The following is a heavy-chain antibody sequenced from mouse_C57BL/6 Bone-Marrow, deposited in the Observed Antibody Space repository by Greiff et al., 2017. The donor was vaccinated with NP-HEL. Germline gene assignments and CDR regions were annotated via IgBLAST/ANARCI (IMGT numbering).Heavy chain of an antibody. Sequence: VKLQQPGAELVRPGTSVKLSCKASGYTFTSYWMHWVKQRPGQGLEWIGVIDPSDSYTNYNQKFKGKATLTVDTSSSTAYMQLSSLTSEDSAVYYCAATVVAGGYFDYWGQGTTLTVSS. CDR1: GYTFTSYW. D-gene: IGHD1-1*01. CDR3: AATVVAGGYFDY. V-gene: IGHV1-59*01. J-gene: IGHJ2*01. CDR2: IDPSDSYT.